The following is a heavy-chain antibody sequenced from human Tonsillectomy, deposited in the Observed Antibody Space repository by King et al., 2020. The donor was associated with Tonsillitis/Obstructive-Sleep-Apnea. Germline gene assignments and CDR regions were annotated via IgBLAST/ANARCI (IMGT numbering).Heavy chain of an antibody. J-gene: IGHJ4*02. CDR3: AREHGTSLDY. CDR2: IYHSGST. D-gene: IGHD2-2*01. Sequence: VQLQQWGAGLLKPSETLSLTCTVYGGSFSGYYWNWIRQPPGKGLEWIGEIYHSGSTNYNPSLKSRVTISVDTSKNQFSLKLSSVTAADTAVYYCAREHGTSLDYWDQGTLVTVSS. V-gene: IGHV4-34*01. CDR1: GGSFSGYY.